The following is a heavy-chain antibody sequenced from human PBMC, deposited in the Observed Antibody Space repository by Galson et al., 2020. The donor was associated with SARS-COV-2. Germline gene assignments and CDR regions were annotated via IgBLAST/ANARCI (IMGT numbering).Heavy chain of an antibody. CDR3: ASGCSSTSCYVGDAFDI. Sequence: SLRLSCAASGFTFSSYAMHWVRQAPGKGLEWVAVISYDGSNKYYADSVKGRFTISRDNSKNTLYLQMNSLRAEDTAVYYCASGCSSTSCYVGDAFDIWGQGTMVTVSS. CDR2: ISYDGSNK. D-gene: IGHD2-2*01. V-gene: IGHV3-30*01. J-gene: IGHJ3*02. CDR1: GFTFSSYA.